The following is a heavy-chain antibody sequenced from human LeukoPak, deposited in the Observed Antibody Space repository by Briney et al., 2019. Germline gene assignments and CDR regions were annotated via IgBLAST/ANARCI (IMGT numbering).Heavy chain of an antibody. CDR1: GFTFSSYG. CDR2: IRYDGSNK. D-gene: IGHD3-9*01. J-gene: IGHJ4*02. Sequence: GGSLRLSCAASGFTFSSYGIHWVRQAPGKGLEWVTFIRYDGSNKYYADSVKGRFTISRDNSKNTVYLQMNSLRGEDTAVYYCAKDLSTGYYIAYWRQGTLVTVSS. CDR3: AKDLSTGYYIAY. V-gene: IGHV3-30*02.